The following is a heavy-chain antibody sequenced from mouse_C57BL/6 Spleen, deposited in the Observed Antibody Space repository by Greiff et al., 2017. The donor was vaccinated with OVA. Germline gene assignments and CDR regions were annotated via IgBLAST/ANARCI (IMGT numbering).Heavy chain of an antibody. CDR1: GYTFTDYY. D-gene: IGHD2-2*01. Sequence: EVQLQESGPVLVKPGASVKMSCKASGYTFTDYYMNWVKQSHGKSLEWIGVINPYNGGTSYNQKFKGKATLTVDKSSSTAYMELNSLTSEDSAVYYCARRRFGYDGAMDYWGQGTSVTVSS. V-gene: IGHV1-19*01. CDR3: ARRRFGYDGAMDY. CDR2: INPYNGGT. J-gene: IGHJ4*01.